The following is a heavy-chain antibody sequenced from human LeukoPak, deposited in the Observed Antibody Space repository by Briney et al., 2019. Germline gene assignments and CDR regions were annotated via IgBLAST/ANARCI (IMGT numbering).Heavy chain of an antibody. CDR2: INPSGGST. J-gene: IGHJ4*02. D-gene: IGHD3-22*01. CDR3: ARSYYDLLATFDY. V-gene: IGHV1-46*01. Sequence: ASVKVSCKASGYTFTTYYMHWVRQAPGQGLDWMGTINPSGGSTSYAQKFQGRVTVTRDTSTSTVYMELSSLRSEDTAVYYCARSYYDLLATFDYWGQGTLVTVSS. CDR1: GYTFTTYY.